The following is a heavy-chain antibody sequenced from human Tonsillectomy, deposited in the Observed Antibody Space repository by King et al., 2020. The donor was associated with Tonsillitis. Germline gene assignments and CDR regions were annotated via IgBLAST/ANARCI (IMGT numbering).Heavy chain of an antibody. J-gene: IGHJ4*02. CDR3: ARHSGRGDTADY. CDR1: GGSIGDDSYF. D-gene: IGHD3-10*01. Sequence: LQLQESGPGLVKPSETLSLTCTVSGGSIGDDSYFWGWFRQPPGKGLEWIGSLYYSGSTYYSPSLKSRLTISVDTSKNQFSLKLSSVTAADTAVYYCARHSGRGDTADYWGQGTLVTVSS. V-gene: IGHV4-39*01. CDR2: LYYSGST.